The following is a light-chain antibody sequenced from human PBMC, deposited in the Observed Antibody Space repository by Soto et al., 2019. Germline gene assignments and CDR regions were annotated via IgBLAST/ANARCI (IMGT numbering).Light chain of an antibody. CDR1: PSISRW. V-gene: IGKV1-5*03. Sequence: DIQMTQSPSTLSASVGDRVTITCRASPSISRWLAWYQQKPGKAHKFLIYKASSLESGVPSRVSGSGSGTEFSLTISSLQPDDFAPYYCQQSNIYLTFGQRTKGEIK. CDR3: QQSNIYLT. CDR2: KAS. J-gene: IGKJ1*01.